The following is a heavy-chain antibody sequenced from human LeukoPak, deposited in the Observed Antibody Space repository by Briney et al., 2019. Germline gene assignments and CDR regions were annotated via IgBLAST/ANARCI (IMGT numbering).Heavy chain of an antibody. Sequence: SETLSLTCTVSGGSISSYYWSWIRQPAGKGLEWLGRIYTSGSTNYNPSLKSRVTMSVDTSKNQFSLKLSSVTAADTAVYYCARGDRAMVTFDYWGQGTLVTVSS. D-gene: IGHD5-18*01. CDR2: IYTSGST. CDR1: GGSISSYY. J-gene: IGHJ4*02. V-gene: IGHV4-4*07. CDR3: ARGDRAMVTFDY.